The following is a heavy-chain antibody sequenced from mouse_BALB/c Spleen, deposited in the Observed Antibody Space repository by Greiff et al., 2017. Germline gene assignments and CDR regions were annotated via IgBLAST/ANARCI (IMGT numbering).Heavy chain of an antibody. D-gene: IGHD2-14*01. Sequence: EVKLQESGGGLVQPGGSLKLSCAASGFTFSSYGMSWVRQTPDKRLELVATINSNGGSTYYPDSVKGRFTISRDNAKNTLYLQMSSLKSEDTAMYYCARDRRYDWYFDVWGAGTTVTVSS. CDR1: GFTFSSYG. CDR3: ARDRRYDWYFDV. V-gene: IGHV5-6-3*01. CDR2: INSNGGST. J-gene: IGHJ1*01.